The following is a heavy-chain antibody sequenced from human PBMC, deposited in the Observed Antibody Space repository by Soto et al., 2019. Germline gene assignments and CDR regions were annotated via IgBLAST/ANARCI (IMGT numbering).Heavy chain of an antibody. Sequence: SETLSLTCTVSGGSTSSGGYYWSWIRQHPGKGLEWIGYIYYSGSTYYNPSLKSRVTISVDTSKNQFSLKLSSVTAADTAVYYCARGGSPDCSGGSCYLKDYGDYGLPTLSFDYWGQGTLVTVSS. D-gene: IGHD2-15*01. CDR3: ARGGSPDCSGGSCYLKDYGDYGLPTLSFDY. J-gene: IGHJ4*02. CDR1: GGSTSSGGYY. CDR2: IYYSGST. V-gene: IGHV4-31*03.